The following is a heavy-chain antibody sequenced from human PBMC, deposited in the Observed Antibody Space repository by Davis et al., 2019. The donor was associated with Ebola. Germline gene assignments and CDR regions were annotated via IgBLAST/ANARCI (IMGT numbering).Heavy chain of an antibody. CDR2: IYSGGTT. J-gene: IGHJ2*01. CDR1: GFVFRSYV. CDR3: ARGYYDSTGNRYFDF. V-gene: IGHV3-53*04. D-gene: IGHD3-22*01. Sequence: GESLKISCAASGFVFRSYVMSWVRRAPGKGLEWVSVIYSGGTTNYADSVKGRFTISRHNSKNTLYLQINSLRAEDTAVYYCARGYYDSTGNRYFDFWGRGTLVTVSS.